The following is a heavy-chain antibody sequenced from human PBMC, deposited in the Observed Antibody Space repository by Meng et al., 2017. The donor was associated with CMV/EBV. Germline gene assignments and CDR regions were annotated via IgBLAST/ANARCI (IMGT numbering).Heavy chain of an antibody. CDR1: GFTFSSYD. J-gene: IGHJ5*02. D-gene: IGHD6-13*01. V-gene: IGHV3-13*01. CDR3: AGKYSSSWSPTSPGFDP. Sequence: GESLKISCAACGFTFSSYDMHWVRQATGKGLEWVSAIGTAGDTYYPDSVKGRFTISRDNSKNTLYLQMNSLRAEDTAVYYCAGKYSSSWSPTSPGFDPWGQGTLVTVSS. CDR2: IGTAGDT.